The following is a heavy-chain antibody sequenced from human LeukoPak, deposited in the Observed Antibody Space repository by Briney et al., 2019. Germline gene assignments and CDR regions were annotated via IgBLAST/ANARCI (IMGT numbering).Heavy chain of an antibody. V-gene: IGHV4-4*07. Sequence: PSQTLSLTCSVSGGSIKAYYWTWIRQPAGKGLEWIGRVYTTGESNYNPSLKSRLTISLDKSKNQFSLNLNSVTAADTAVYYCAVLATGYSGYAARSFDYRGQGTLVAVSS. CDR1: GGSIKAYY. D-gene: IGHD5-12*01. CDR3: AVLATGYSGYAARSFDY. CDR2: VYTTGES. J-gene: IGHJ4*02.